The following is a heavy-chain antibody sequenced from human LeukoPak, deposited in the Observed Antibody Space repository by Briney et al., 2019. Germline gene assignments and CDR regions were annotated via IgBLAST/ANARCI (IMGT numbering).Heavy chain of an antibody. CDR3: ARDYSSGWYTVDY. CDR2: INPSGGST. D-gene: IGHD6-19*01. Sequence: ASVKVSCKASGYTFTSYYMHWVRQAPGQGLEWMGIINPSGGSTSYAQKFQGRVTMTRGMSTSTVYMELSSLRSEDTAVYYCARDYSSGWYTVDYWGQGTLVTVSS. CDR1: GYTFTSYY. J-gene: IGHJ4*02. V-gene: IGHV1-46*01.